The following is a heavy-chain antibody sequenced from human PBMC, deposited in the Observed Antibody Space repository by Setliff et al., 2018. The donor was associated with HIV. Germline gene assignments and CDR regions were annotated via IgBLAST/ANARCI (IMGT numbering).Heavy chain of an antibody. Sequence: GASVKVSCKASGGIFSNYAINWVRLAPGQGLEWMGGIIPIFGTADYAQRFQGRVTITADESTSTAYMELSSLRSADTAVYYCARDNAVWSCDHWGQGTLVTVPQ. J-gene: IGHJ4*02. D-gene: IGHD2-8*01. CDR1: GGIFSNYA. V-gene: IGHV1-69*13. CDR2: IIPIFGTA. CDR3: ARDNAVWSCDH.